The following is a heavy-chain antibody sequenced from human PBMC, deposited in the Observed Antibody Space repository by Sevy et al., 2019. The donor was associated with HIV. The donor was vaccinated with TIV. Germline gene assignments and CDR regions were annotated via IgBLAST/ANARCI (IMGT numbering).Heavy chain of an antibody. V-gene: IGHV4-59*01. Sequence: SETLSLTCTVSGGSMSHYYWSWIRQPPGKGLEWIGHISYIGTTNYNPSLKSRVIISIDTSTNQFSLRLSSVTGADTAVYFRAWFSIAGCSGGGWLPAGFDHWGQGTLVTVS. CDR3: AWFSIAGCSGGGWLPAGFDH. D-gene: IGHD6-19*01. CDR2: ISYIGTT. CDR1: GGSMSHYY. J-gene: IGHJ4*02.